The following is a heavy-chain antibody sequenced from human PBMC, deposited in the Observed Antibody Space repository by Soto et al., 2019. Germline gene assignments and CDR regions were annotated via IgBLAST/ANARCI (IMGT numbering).Heavy chain of an antibody. Sequence: SETLSLTCAVYGGSFSGYYWSWIRQPPGKGLEWIGEINHSGSTNYNPSLKSRVTISVDTSKNQFSLKLSSVTAADTAVYYCARVPAADGAKVNLFASRGQGSLVTGSS. CDR3: ARVPAADGAKVNLFAS. V-gene: IGHV4-34*01. D-gene: IGHD6-13*01. J-gene: IGHJ5*01. CDR2: INHSGST. CDR1: GGSFSGYY.